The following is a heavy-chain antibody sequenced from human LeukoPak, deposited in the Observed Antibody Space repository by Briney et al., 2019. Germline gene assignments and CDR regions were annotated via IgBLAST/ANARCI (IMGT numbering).Heavy chain of an antibody. CDR2: IYPGDSDT. V-gene: IGHV5-51*01. CDR3: ARSLGTVGATK. J-gene: IGHJ4*02. CDR1: GYSFTSYW. D-gene: IGHD1-26*01. Sequence: PGESLKISCKGSGYSFTSYWNGWVRQMPGKGLGWIGIIYPGDSDTSYSPSFQGQVTISADKSISTAYLQWSSLKASDTAVYYCARSLGTVGATKWGQGTLVTVSS.